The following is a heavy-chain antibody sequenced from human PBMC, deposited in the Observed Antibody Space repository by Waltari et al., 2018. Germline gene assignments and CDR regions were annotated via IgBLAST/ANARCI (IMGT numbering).Heavy chain of an antibody. CDR3: SRSGSDDWFDP. CDR2: VGPKDGET. Sequence: EVQLLQSGAEVKKPGATVKISCKSSGYTFTDYYIHWGKQTPGKGLEWMGRVGPKDGETSYAEKFQDRVTISADTSTDTVYMIMNGLRFDDTALYFCSRSGSDDWFDPWGRGTPVTVVS. V-gene: IGHV1-69-2*01. D-gene: IGHD2-15*01. CDR1: GYTFTDYY. J-gene: IGHJ5*02.